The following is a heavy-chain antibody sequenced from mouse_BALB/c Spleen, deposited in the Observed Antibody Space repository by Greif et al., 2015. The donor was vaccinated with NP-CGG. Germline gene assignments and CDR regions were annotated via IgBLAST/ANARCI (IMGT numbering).Heavy chain of an antibody. CDR3: AREGGLRRDFDY. CDR2: ISSGGST. D-gene: IGHD2-4*01. CDR1: GFTFSSYA. J-gene: IGHJ2*01. V-gene: IGHV5-6-5*01. Sequence: DVMLVESGGGLVKPGGSLKLSCAASGFTFSSYAMSWVRQTPEKRLEWVASISSGGSTYYPDSVKGRFTISRDNARNILYLQMSSLRSEDTAMYYCAREGGLRRDFDYWGQGTTLTVSS.